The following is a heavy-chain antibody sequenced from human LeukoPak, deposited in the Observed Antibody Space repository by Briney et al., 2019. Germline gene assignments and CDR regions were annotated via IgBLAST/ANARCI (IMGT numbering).Heavy chain of an antibody. D-gene: IGHD5-18*01. CDR2: ISGSGGST. J-gene: IGHJ1*01. CDR1: GFTFSNYG. Sequence: GGSLRLSCAASGFTFSNYGMSWVRQAPGKGLEWVSAISGSGGSTYYADSVKGRFTISRDNSKNTLYLQMNSLRAEDTAVYYCAKEDGYSYAYRPVTKRDRSEYFQHWGQGTLVTVSS. CDR3: AKEDGYSYAYRPVTKRDRSEYFQH. V-gene: IGHV3-23*01.